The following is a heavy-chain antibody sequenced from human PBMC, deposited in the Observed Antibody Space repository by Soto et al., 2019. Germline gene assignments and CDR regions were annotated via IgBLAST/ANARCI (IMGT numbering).Heavy chain of an antibody. J-gene: IGHJ5*02. Sequence: QVQLQESGPGLVKPSQTLSLTCTVSGGSISSGDYYWSWIPQHPGKGLEWIGYIYYSGSTYYNPYLKSRVTIAVDTSKNQFSLKLSSVTAADTAVYYCARWWSGSRQGYDPWGQGTLVTVSS. CDR1: GGSISSGDYY. CDR2: IYYSGST. D-gene: IGHD3-3*01. V-gene: IGHV4-31*03. CDR3: ARWWSGSRQGYDP.